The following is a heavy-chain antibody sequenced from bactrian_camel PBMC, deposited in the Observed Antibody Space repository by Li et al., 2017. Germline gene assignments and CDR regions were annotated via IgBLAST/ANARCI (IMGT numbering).Heavy chain of an antibody. V-gene: IGHV3S6*01. Sequence: VQLVESGGGSVQAGGSLRLSCAASGYTYNRNCMAWFRQAPGKEREGVAMVVGNTATNYAESVKGRFTISKDNAKNTLYLQMSSLKPEDTATYFCAYDPHCLSSWYDWGQGTQVTVS. J-gene: IGHJ4*01. CDR3: AYDPHCLSSWYD. D-gene: IGHD6*01. CDR1: GYTYNRNC. CDR2: MVVGNTAT.